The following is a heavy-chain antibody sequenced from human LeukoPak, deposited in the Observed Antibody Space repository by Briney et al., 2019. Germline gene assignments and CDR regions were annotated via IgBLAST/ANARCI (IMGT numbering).Heavy chain of an antibody. Sequence: PGGSLRLSCAASGFTFDDYAMHWVRQAPGKGLQWVSGISWNSGSTAYADSMKGRFTISRDNAKNSPYLQMNTVRVEDTAFYYCARASHKTYYYGSGTRGIRSDYFDYWGQGTLVTVSS. J-gene: IGHJ4*02. CDR2: ISWNSGST. CDR1: GFTFDDYA. D-gene: IGHD3-10*01. V-gene: IGHV3-9*01. CDR3: ARASHKTYYYGSGTRGIRSDYFDY.